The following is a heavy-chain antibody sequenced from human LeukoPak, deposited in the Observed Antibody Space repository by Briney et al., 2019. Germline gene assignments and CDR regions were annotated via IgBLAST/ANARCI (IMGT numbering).Heavy chain of an antibody. J-gene: IGHJ5*02. Sequence: SQTLSLTCTVSGGSISSGDYYWSWIRQPPGKGLEWIGYIYYSGSTYYNPSLKSRVTISVDTSKNQFSLKLSSVTAADTAVYYCARRPITFYWFDPWGQGTLVTVSS. CDR1: GGSISSGDYY. CDR2: IYYSGST. D-gene: IGHD1-20*01. V-gene: IGHV4-30-4*08. CDR3: ARRPITFYWFDP.